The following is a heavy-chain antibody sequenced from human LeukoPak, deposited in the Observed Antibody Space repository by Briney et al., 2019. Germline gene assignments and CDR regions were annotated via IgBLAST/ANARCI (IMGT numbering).Heavy chain of an antibody. V-gene: IGHV3-15*01. J-gene: IGHJ4*02. CDR3: STYRWQYDSSGYGY. D-gene: IGHD3-22*01. Sequence: GGSLRLSCAASGFTFSKAWMSWVCLATGKGLEWLGRIKSNADGGTTDYAAPVQGRITISRDDSQNTLYLQLDSLKAEDTAVYYCSTYRWQYDSSGYGYWGQGTLVAVSS. CDR2: IKSNADGGTT. CDR1: GFTFSKAW.